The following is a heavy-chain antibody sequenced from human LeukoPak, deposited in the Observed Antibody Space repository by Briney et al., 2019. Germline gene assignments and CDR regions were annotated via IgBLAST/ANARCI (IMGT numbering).Heavy chain of an antibody. V-gene: IGHV3-48*03. D-gene: IGHD3-10*02. J-gene: IGHJ6*04. CDR1: GFDFRTYE. CDR3: AELGITMTGGV. Sequence: GGSLRLSCAASGFDFRTYEMNWVRQDPGKGLEWVSYISPSGSEVKYADSVKGRFSISRDNAKNSRYLQMNSLRAENTAVYYCAELGITMTGGVWGKGTTVTISS. CDR2: ISPSGSEV.